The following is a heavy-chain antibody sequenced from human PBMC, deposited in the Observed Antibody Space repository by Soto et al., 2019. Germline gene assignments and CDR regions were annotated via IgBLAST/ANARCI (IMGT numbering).Heavy chain of an antibody. CDR2: ITGSGTTT. CDR3: ARDLNWAFDH. D-gene: IGHD1-1*01. V-gene: IGHV3-48*02. CDR1: GFPFSSNS. J-gene: IGHJ5*02. Sequence: PGGSLRLSCAASGFPFSSNSVNWVRQAPGKGLEWVSYITGSGTTTRYADSVKGRFTLSRDNAKNSLFLDVNSLTDEDTAVYYCARDLNWAFDHWGRGTLVTVSS.